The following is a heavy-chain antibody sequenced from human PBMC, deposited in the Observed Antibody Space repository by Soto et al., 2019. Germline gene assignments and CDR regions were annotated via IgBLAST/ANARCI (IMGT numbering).Heavy chain of an antibody. V-gene: IGHV4-59*01. D-gene: IGHD4-17*01. CDR2: IYYSGST. J-gene: IGHJ3*02. CDR3: ARSPLGTYCDDAGDALDI. Sequence: SETLSLTCTVSGGSISSYYWSWIRQPPGKGLEWIGYIYYSGSTNYNPSLKSRVTISVDTSKNQFSLKLSSVTAADTAVYYCARSPLGTYCDDAGDALDISGQGTMVIVS. CDR1: GGSISSYY.